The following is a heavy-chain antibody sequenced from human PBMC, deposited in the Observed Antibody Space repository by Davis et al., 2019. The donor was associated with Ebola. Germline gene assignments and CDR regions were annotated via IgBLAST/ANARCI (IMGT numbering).Heavy chain of an antibody. J-gene: IGHJ6*03. CDR3: AASVAATGVYYYYMDV. CDR1: GFTFTSYS. Sequence: PGGSLRLSCAASGFTFTSYSLNWVRQAPGKGLEWVSYISASTNTIYYADSVKGRFTISRDNAKNSLYLQMNSLIAEDTAVYYCAASVAATGVYYYYMDVWGKGTAVSVSS. D-gene: IGHD7-27*01. V-gene: IGHV3-48*01. CDR2: ISASTNTI.